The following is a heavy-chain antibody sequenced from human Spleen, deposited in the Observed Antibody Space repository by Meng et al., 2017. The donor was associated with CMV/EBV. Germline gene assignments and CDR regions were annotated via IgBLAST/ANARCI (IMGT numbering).Heavy chain of an antibody. CDR3: ARGRVANWNYVYYYYYGMDV. D-gene: IGHD1-7*01. V-gene: IGHV4-38-2*02. J-gene: IGHJ6*02. CDR1: GYSISSGYY. CDR2: IYHSGST. Sequence: SETLSLTCTVSGYSISSGYYWGWIRQPPGKGLEWIGSIYHSGSTYYNPSLKSRVTISVDTSKNQFSLKLSSVTAADTAVYYCARGRVANWNYVYYYYYGMDVWGQGTTVTVSS.